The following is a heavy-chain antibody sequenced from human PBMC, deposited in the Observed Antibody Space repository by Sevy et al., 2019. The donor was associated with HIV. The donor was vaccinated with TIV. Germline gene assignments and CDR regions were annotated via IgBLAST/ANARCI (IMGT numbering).Heavy chain of an antibody. CDR3: AKGATGTLPAYYYYGMDV. J-gene: IGHJ6*02. CDR1: GYSFTSYW. Sequence: GESLKIYCKCSGYSFTSYWIVWVRQMPGRGLEWMGMIYPGDSDTRYSPSFKGQVTISVDKSSSTAYLQWSRLKASDTAIYYCAKGATGTLPAYYYYGMDVWGQGTTVTVSS. V-gene: IGHV5-51*01. CDR2: IYPGDSDT.